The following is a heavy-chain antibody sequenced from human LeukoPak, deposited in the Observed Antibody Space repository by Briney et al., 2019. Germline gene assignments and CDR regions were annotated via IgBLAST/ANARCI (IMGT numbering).Heavy chain of an antibody. CDR2: INHSGST. V-gene: IGHV4-34*01. Sequence: KPSETLSLTCAVYGGSFSGYYWSWIRQPPGKGLEWIGEINHSGSTNYNPSLKSRVTISVDTSKNQFSLKLNSVTAADTAVYYCARGRRRAFADYWGQGTLVTVSS. J-gene: IGHJ4*02. CDR1: GGSFSGYY. CDR3: ARGRRRAFADY.